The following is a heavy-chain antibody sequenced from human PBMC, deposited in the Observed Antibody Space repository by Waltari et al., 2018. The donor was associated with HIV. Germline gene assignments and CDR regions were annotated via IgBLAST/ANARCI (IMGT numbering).Heavy chain of an antibody. Sequence: EVQLVESGGGLVKPGGSLRISCAASGFTLSSYSMNWVRQAPGKGLEWVSSISSSSIYIYYADSVKGRFTNSRDNAKNSLYLQMNSLSAEDTAVYYCARVNHYYGMDVWGQGTTVTVSS. J-gene: IGHJ6*02. CDR1: GFTLSSYS. V-gene: IGHV3-21*01. CDR2: ISSSSIYI. CDR3: ARVNHYYGMDV.